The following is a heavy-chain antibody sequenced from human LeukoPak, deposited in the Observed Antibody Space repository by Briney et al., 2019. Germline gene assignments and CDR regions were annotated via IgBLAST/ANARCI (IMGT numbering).Heavy chain of an antibody. J-gene: IGHJ3*01. CDR2: IYSSGST. CDR3: ARDTR. Sequence: GGSLRLSCAASGSIVSSNYMSWVRQAPGKGLEWISIIYSSGSTYYADSVKGRFTISRDNSKNTLYLQMNSLRAEDTAVYYCARDTRWGQGTMVTVSS. V-gene: IGHV3-66*01. CDR1: GSIVSSNY.